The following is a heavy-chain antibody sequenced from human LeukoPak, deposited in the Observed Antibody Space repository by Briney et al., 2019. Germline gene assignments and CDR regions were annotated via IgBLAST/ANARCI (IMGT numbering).Heavy chain of an antibody. D-gene: IGHD5-12*01. Sequence: ASVKVSCXASGYTLTSYYMHWVRQAPGQGLEWVGIINPRGGSTTYAQKFQGRVTMTRDTSTSTVYMELSSLRSEDTGVYYCARVPGNRGYDYYFDYWGQGSLVTVSS. CDR1: GYTLTSYY. J-gene: IGHJ4*02. CDR3: ARVPGNRGYDYYFDY. V-gene: IGHV1-46*01. CDR2: INPRGGST.